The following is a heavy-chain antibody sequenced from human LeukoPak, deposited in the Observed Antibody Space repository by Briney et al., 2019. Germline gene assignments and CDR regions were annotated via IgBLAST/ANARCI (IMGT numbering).Heavy chain of an antibody. CDR1: GFSFDNYG. D-gene: IGHD3-22*01. CDR3: ARRHFYDSSRACDI. V-gene: IGHV3-23*01. CDR2: ISTSGGST. Sequence: GGSLRLSCAASGFSFDNYGMNWVRLAPGKGLEWVSGISTSGGSTFYADSVKGRFTISRDNSKNTLYLQMNSVRAEDTAIYYCARRHFYDSSRACDIWGQGTMVTVSS. J-gene: IGHJ3*02.